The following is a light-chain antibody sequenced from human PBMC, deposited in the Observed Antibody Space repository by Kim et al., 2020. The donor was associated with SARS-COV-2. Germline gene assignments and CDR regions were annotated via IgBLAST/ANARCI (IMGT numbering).Light chain of an antibody. CDR1: QGISSA. J-gene: IGKJ5*01. Sequence: ATVGDRVTITCRASQGISSALAWYQQKPGKAPKLLIYDASSLESGVPSRFSGSGSGTDFTLTISSLQPEDFATYYCQQFNSYLFTFGQGTRLEIK. CDR3: QQFNSYLFT. CDR2: DAS. V-gene: IGKV1-13*02.